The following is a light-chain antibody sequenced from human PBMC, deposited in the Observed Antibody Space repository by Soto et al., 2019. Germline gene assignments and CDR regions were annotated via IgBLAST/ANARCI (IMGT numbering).Light chain of an antibody. Sequence: EIVMTQSPATLSVSPGERATLSCRASQSVSNRLAWYQQRPGQAPRLLIYRASARATGIPARFSGSGSGTEFTLTFSSLQSEDFAIYYCQQSSDWPRTFGQGTKVEIK. CDR3: QQSSDWPRT. CDR1: QSVSNR. V-gene: IGKV3-15*01. CDR2: RAS. J-gene: IGKJ1*01.